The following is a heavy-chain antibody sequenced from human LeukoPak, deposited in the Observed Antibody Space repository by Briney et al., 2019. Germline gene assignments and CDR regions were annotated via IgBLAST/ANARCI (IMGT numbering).Heavy chain of an antibody. Sequence: ASVKVSCEASGYTFTDHYMHWVRQAPGQGLEWMGRINPNSGGTNYAQKFQGRVTMTRDTSISTAYMELSRLRSDDTAVYYCARESGCGGDCYDSDYWGQGTLVTVSS. CDR2: INPNSGGT. J-gene: IGHJ4*02. V-gene: IGHV1-2*06. CDR3: ARESGCGGDCYDSDY. CDR1: GYTFTDHY. D-gene: IGHD2-21*02.